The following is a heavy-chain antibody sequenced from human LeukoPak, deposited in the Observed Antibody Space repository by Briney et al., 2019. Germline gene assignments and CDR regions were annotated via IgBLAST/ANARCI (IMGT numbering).Heavy chain of an antibody. D-gene: IGHD6-13*01. J-gene: IGHJ4*02. CDR1: GGSISSDY. Sequence: PSETLSLTCTVSGGSISSDYWSWIRQPPGKGLEWIGEINHSGSTNYNPSLKSRVTISVDTSKNQFSLRLSSVTAADTAVYYCARGQIAAAAGTVDYWGQGTLVTVSS. CDR2: INHSGST. V-gene: IGHV4-34*01. CDR3: ARGQIAAAAGTVDY.